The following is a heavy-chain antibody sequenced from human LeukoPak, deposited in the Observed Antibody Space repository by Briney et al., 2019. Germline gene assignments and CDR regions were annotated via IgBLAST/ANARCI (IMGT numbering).Heavy chain of an antibody. J-gene: IGHJ4*02. Sequence: PSETLSLTCAVYGGSITGYYWSWIRQTPGRGLEWVGEIHYTGATSYKPSLKSRATISTDTSKNQFSLRLSSVTAADTAVYYCARGNILTGYCFDFWGQGALVTVSS. V-gene: IGHV4-34*01. CDR3: ARGNILTGYCFDF. D-gene: IGHD3-9*01. CDR1: GGSITGYY. CDR2: IHYTGAT.